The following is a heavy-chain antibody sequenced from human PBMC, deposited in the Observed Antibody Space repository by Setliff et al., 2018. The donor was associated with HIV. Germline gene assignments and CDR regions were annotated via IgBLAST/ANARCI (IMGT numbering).Heavy chain of an antibody. CDR3: ARVFRNLPDY. CDR2: TCYNSRWNY. D-gene: IGHD1-1*01. Sequence: SQTLSLTCAISGDFVSSDRAAWNWIRQSPSRGLEWLGRTCYNSRWNYDYAASVESRITITSDTSKNRLSLHLTSVTPEDTAVYYCARVFRNLPDYWGQGTLVTVS. V-gene: IGHV6-1*01. CDR1: GDFVSSDRAA. J-gene: IGHJ4*02.